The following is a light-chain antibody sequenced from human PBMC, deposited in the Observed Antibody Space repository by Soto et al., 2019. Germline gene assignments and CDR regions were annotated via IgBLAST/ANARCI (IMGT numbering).Light chain of an antibody. CDR1: SSDIGGYKY. J-gene: IGLJ3*02. CDR2: EVS. CDR3: TSYSRYRVLV. V-gene: IGLV2-14*01. Sequence: QSALAQPASVSCSLGQSITISCTGTSSDIGGYKYVSLYQQHPGKAPKLIIFEVSNRPSGVSDRFSGSNSGNAASLTISGLQAEDEADYYCTSYSRYRVLVFGGGTKVTVL.